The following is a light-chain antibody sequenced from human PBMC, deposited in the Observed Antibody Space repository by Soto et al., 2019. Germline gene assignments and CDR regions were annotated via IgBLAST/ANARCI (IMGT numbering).Light chain of an antibody. CDR2: AAS. J-gene: IGKJ5*01. V-gene: IGKV1D-12*01. CDR3: QQPISFPIT. Sequence: DIQMTQSPSSVSASVGDRVTITCRASQDLSSWLAWYQQKPGKAPKLLISAASSLQSGVPSRFSGSGSGTDFTLTIRSLQPEDFETYYCQQPISFPITFGQGTRLEIK. CDR1: QDLSSW.